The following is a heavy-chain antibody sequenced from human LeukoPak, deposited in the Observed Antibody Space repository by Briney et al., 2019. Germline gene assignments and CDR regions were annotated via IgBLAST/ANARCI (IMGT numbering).Heavy chain of an antibody. CDR3: AKDLEGTAAADFDY. V-gene: IGHV3-30*02. CDR2: IRYDGLNK. Sequence: PGGSLRLSCTTSGFSFTYGMHWVRQAPGKGLEWVAYIRYDGLNKYYADSVKGRFTISRDTSKNTLYLQMNSLRADDTAVYYCAKDLEGTAAADFDYWGQGTLVTVSS. J-gene: IGHJ4*02. CDR1: GFSFTYG. D-gene: IGHD6-13*01.